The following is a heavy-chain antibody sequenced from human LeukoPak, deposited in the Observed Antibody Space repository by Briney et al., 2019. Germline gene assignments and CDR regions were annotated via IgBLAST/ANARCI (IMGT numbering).Heavy chain of an antibody. CDR1: GFTFSSYS. CDR2: ISSSSSYI. D-gene: IGHD1-26*01. CDR3: ARDMMGASFDY. Sequence: PGGSLRLSCAASGFTFSSYSMNWVRQAPGKGLEWVSSISSSSSYIFYADSVKGRFTLSRENAKNSLYLQMNSLRAEDTAVYYCARDMMGASFDYWGQGTLVTVSS. V-gene: IGHV3-21*01. J-gene: IGHJ4*02.